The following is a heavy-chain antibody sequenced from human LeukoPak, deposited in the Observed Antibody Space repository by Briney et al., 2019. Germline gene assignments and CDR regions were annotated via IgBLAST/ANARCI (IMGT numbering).Heavy chain of an antibody. J-gene: IGHJ4*02. CDR1: GLTFSSYW. CDR2: IDPDGSRT. CDR3: ARETYYYDSSGYPSDY. D-gene: IGHD3-22*01. Sequence: WSLRLSCAASGLTFSSYWMHWVRQAPGKGLVWVSRIDPDGSRTSYADSVKGRFTISRDNAKNTLYLQMNSLRAEDAAVYYCARETYYYDSSGYPSDYWGPGTLVTVSS. V-gene: IGHV3-74*01.